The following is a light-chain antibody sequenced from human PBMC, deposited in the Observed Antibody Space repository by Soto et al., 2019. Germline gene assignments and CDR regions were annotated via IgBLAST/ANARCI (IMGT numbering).Light chain of an antibody. CDR3: CSYAGGYIFV. V-gene: IGLV2-11*01. J-gene: IGLJ1*01. CDR1: TSDVGRYNY. Sequence: QSLLTHPRSMPASPGQSVTISCTGTTSDVGRYNYVSWYQQHPGKAPKLIIYDVTKRPSGVPDRFSGSKSGNTASLTISGLQAEDEVDYYCCSYAGGYIFVFGTGTKVTV. CDR2: DVT.